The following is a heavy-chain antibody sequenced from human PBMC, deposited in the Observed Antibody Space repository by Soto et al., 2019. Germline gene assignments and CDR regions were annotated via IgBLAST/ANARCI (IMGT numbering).Heavy chain of an antibody. J-gene: IGHJ4*02. D-gene: IGHD2-21*01. CDR2: VNHRGST. Sequence: QVQLQQWGAGLLKPSETLSLTCAVYGGSFSDHYWNWIRQPPGKGLEWIGEVNHRGSTNYNPSLKSLVTTPADKSKNQIGLKLRSVYAEDAAVYYCAIGISVEVVIQRDAPDKYHFDSWGQGPLVT. V-gene: IGHV4-34*01. CDR3: AIGISVEVVIQRDAPDKYHFDS. CDR1: GGSFSDHY.